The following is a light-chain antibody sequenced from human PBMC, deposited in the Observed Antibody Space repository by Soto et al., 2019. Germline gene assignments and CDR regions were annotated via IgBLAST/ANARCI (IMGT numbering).Light chain of an antibody. CDR3: QASHST. Sequence: DAQMTQSPSSLSASVGDSVTITCRASQSIGTYLDWYQHKPGKAPKLLIYDDSSLKRGVPSRFSGSGSGTDFTLTISSLHTEDCATYYCQASHSTFGQGTKLEIK. CDR1: QSIGTY. J-gene: IGKJ2*01. V-gene: IGKV1-39*01. CDR2: DDS.